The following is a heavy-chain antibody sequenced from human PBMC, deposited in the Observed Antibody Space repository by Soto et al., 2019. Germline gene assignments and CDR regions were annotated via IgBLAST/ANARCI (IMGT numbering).Heavy chain of an antibody. D-gene: IGHD2-15*01. V-gene: IGHV1-18*01. CDR3: ARVAAYNQPNFGY. CDR1: GYPFTSYT. CDR2: SKPYNSNT. Sequence: QVQLVQSGAEVKKPGASVKVSCKASGYPFTSYTITWVRQAPGQGLEWMGGSKPYNSNTTYAQKFQHRGTRTTDTSTRTAYRELTSLSSEATAVYYWARVAAYNQPNFGYWGQGTLVTVSS. J-gene: IGHJ4*02.